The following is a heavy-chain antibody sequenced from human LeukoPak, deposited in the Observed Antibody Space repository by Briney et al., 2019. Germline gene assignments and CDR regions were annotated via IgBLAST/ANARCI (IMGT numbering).Heavy chain of an antibody. CDR3: ARGGEYSSSPIWFDP. V-gene: IGHV4-39*07. J-gene: IGHJ5*02. CDR1: GGSISSSTYF. Sequence: SETLSLTCTVSGGSISSSTYFWGWTRQPPGKGLEWIGSIYYYSGITYYNPSLKSRVTISVDTSKNQFSLRLSSVTAADTAVYYCARGGEYSSSPIWFDPWGQGTLVTVSS. D-gene: IGHD6-13*01. CDR2: IYYYSGIT.